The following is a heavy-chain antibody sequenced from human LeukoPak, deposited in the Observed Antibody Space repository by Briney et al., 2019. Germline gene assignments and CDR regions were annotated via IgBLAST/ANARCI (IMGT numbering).Heavy chain of an antibody. J-gene: IGHJ6*03. CDR1: GFSLSTSGMC. D-gene: IGHD3-10*01. CDR2: IDWDDDK. Sequence: SGPTLVNPTQTLTLTCTFSGFSLSTSGMCVSWIRQPPGKALEWLARIDWDDDKYYSTSLKTRLTISKDTSKNQVVLTMTNMDPVDTATYYCARTSRQTEELHYYYYMDVWGKGTTVTVSS. V-gene: IGHV2-70*11. CDR3: ARTSRQTEELHYYYYMDV.